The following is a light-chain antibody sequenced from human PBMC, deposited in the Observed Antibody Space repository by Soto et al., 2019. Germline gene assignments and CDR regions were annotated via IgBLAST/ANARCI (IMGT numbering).Light chain of an antibody. Sequence: QSVLAQPASASGSPGQSITISCTGTSSDVGGYNYVSWYQQHPVKAPKLMIYDATNRPSGVSDRFSGSKSGNTASLTISGLQAEDEADYYCSSYTSSSTPYVFGTGTKVTVL. CDR2: DAT. CDR1: SSDVGGYNY. CDR3: SSYTSSSTPYV. J-gene: IGLJ1*01. V-gene: IGLV2-14*01.